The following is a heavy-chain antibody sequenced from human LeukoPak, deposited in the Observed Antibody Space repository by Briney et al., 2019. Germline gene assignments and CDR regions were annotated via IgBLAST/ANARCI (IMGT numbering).Heavy chain of an antibody. CDR3: ARVAEAAAFDY. V-gene: IGHV3-7*01. CDR2: INQDGTEK. J-gene: IGHJ4*02. D-gene: IGHD6-13*01. Sequence: PGESLRLSCAASGFTFTTYWMAWVRQFPGKGLEWVANINQDGTEKYYVDSVKGRFTISRDNAKNSLYLQMNSLRADDTAVYYCARVAEAAAFDYWGQGTLVTVSS. CDR1: GFTFTTYW.